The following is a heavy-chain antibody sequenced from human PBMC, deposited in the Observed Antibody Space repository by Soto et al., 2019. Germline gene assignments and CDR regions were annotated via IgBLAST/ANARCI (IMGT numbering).Heavy chain of an antibody. V-gene: IGHV1-69*13. D-gene: IGHD3-16*01. CDR2: IIPIFGTA. Sequence: SVKVSCKASGGTFSSYAISWVRQAPGQGLEWMGGIIPIFGTANYAQKFQGRVTITADESTSTAYMELSSLRSEDTAVYYCARDRAYPPFYYYYGMDVWGQGTTVTVSS. CDR1: GGTFSSYA. CDR3: ARDRAYPPFYYYYGMDV. J-gene: IGHJ6*02.